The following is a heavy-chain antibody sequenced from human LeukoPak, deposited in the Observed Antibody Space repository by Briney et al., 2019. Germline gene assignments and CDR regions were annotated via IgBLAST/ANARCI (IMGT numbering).Heavy chain of an antibody. D-gene: IGHD2-2*01. Sequence: SRTLSLTCAISGDSVSSNSVTWNWIRQSPSRGLEWLGRTYYRSTWYNDYAVSVRGRITVNPDTSKNQFSLHLNSVTPEDTAIYYCARRLTQYDCFDPWGQGILVTVSS. J-gene: IGHJ5*02. V-gene: IGHV6-1*01. CDR1: GDSVSSNSVT. CDR2: TYYRSTWYN. CDR3: ARRLTQYDCFDP.